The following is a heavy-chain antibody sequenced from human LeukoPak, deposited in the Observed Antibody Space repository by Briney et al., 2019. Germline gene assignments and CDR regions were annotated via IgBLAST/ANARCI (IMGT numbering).Heavy chain of an antibody. V-gene: IGHV4-59*08. CDR1: GGSISSYY. CDR3: ARHPARGQQGYAFDI. D-gene: IGHD6-13*01. J-gene: IGHJ3*02. Sequence: SETLSLTCTVSGGSISSYYWSWIRQPPGKGLEWIGYFFYGANTNYNPSLKSRVTISVDTSKNQFSLKLTSVTAADTAFYYCARHPARGQQGYAFDIWGQGTMVTVSS. CDR2: FFYGANT.